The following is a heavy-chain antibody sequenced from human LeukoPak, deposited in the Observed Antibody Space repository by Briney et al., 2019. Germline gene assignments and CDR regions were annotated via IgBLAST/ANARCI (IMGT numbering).Heavy chain of an antibody. CDR3: ARDYYDSSGYRPGY. CDR1: GYTFTGYY. Sequence: ASVKVSCKASGYTFTGYYMHWVRQAPGQGLEWMGWINPNSGGTNYAQKFQGRVTMTRDTSISTAYMELSRLRSDDTAVYYCARDYYDSSGYRPGYWGQGTLVTVSS. CDR2: INPNSGGT. J-gene: IGHJ4*02. D-gene: IGHD3-22*01. V-gene: IGHV1-2*02.